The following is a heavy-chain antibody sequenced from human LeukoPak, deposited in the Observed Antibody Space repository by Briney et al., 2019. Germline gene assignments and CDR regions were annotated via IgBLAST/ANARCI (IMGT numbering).Heavy chain of an antibody. CDR1: GFTLSSYG. D-gene: IGHD3-10*01. CDR2: ISYDGSNK. Sequence: GGSLRLSCAASGFTLSSYGMHWVRQAPGKGLEWVAVISYDGSNKYYADSVKGRFTISRDNSKNTLYLQMNSLRAEDTAVYYCAKNLVVRGVITSYGMDVWGQGTTVTVSS. V-gene: IGHV3-30*18. J-gene: IGHJ6*02. CDR3: AKNLVVRGVITSYGMDV.